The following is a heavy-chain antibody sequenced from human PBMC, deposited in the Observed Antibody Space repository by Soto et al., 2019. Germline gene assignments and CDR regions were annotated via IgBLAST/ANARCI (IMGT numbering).Heavy chain of an antibody. V-gene: IGHV1-2*04. CDR1: GYTFIGYY. CDR2: INPNSGGT. CDR3: ARVSYGAAAGETVDY. D-gene: IGHD6-13*01. J-gene: IGHJ4*02. Sequence: GASVKVSCKASGYTFIGYYMHWVRQAPGQGLEWMGWINPNSGGTNYAQKFQGWVTMTRDTSISTAYMELSRLRSDDTAVYYCARVSYGAAAGETVDYWGQGTLVTVSS.